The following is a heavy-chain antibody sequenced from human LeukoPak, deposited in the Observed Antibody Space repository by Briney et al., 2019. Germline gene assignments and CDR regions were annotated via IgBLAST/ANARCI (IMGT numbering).Heavy chain of an antibody. CDR1: GFTFSSYG. V-gene: IGHV3-30*03. D-gene: IGHD3-22*01. CDR3: ARDPLNYDSSGYIRYYFDY. CDR2: ISYDGSNK. Sequence: GGSLRLSCAASGFTFSSYGMNWVRQAPGKGLEWVAVISYDGSNKYYADSVKGRFTISRDNSKNTLFVQMSSLRAEDTAVYYCARDPLNYDSSGYIRYYFDYWGQGTLVTVSS. J-gene: IGHJ4*02.